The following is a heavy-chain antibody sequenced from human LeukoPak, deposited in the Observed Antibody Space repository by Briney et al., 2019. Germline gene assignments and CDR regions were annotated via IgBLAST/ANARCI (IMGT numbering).Heavy chain of an antibody. CDR1: GFTFSSYW. Sequence: GGSLRLSCAASGFTFSSYWMHWVRQAPGKGLVWVSRINSDGSSTSYADSVKGRFTISRDNAKNTLYLQMNSLGAEDTAVYYCARKPLGSGYDYWGQGTLVTVSS. CDR2: INSDGSST. CDR3: ARKPLGSGYDY. V-gene: IGHV3-74*01. D-gene: IGHD3-22*01. J-gene: IGHJ4*02.